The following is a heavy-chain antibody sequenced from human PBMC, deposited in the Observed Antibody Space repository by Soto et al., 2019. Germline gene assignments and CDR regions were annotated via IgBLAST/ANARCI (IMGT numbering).Heavy chain of an antibody. J-gene: IGHJ3*02. D-gene: IGHD4-17*01. V-gene: IGHV4-59*12. Sequence: PSETLSLTCTVSGGAIYSYYWNWIRQPPGKGLEWIGYSYYSGSTNYNPSLKSRVTISVDTSKNQFSLKLSSVTAADTAVYYCARDLEDDYGDFGAFDIWGQGTMVTVSS. CDR3: ARDLEDDYGDFGAFDI. CDR2: SYYSGST. CDR1: GGAIYSYY.